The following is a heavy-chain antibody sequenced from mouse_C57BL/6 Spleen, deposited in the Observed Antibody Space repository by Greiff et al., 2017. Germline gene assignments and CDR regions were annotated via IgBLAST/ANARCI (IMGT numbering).Heavy chain of an antibody. J-gene: IGHJ4*01. CDR3: ASSVYFWASSYNNSAIDD. Sequence: VQLQQSGTELVKPGASVKMSCKASGYAFTRYWMHWVKQRPGQGLEWIGNINPGNGGTNYNEKFKGKATLTADKSSSTAYMQLSSLTSEDSAVYSCASSVYFWASSYNNSAIDDWGTGTSVTVSS. CDR1: GYAFTRYW. CDR2: INPGNGGT. D-gene: IGHD1-1*01. V-gene: IGHV1-53*01.